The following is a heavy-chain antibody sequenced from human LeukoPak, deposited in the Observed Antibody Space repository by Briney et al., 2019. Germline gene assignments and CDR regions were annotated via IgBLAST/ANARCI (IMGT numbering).Heavy chain of an antibody. D-gene: IGHD5-18*01. J-gene: IGHJ4*02. Sequence: GGSLRLSCAASGFTFSSYAMSWVRQAPGKGLEWVAVISYDGSNKYYADSVKGRFTISRDNSKNTLYLQMNSLRAEDTAVYYCAKSRSATAMGAYFDYWGQGTLVTVSS. CDR1: GFTFSSYA. V-gene: IGHV3-30*18. CDR3: AKSRSATAMGAYFDY. CDR2: ISYDGSNK.